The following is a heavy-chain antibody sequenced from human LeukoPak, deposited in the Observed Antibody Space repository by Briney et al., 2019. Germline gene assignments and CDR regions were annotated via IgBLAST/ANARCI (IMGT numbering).Heavy chain of an antibody. Sequence: SETLSLTCAVYGGSFSGYYWSWIRQPPGKRLEWIGEINHSGSTNYNPSLKSRVTISVDTSKNQFSLKLSSVTAADTAVYYCARRGDDLGYYYGMDVWGQGTTVTVSS. D-gene: IGHD5-12*01. J-gene: IGHJ6*02. CDR3: ARRGDDLGYYYGMDV. CDR2: INHSGST. CDR1: GGSFSGYY. V-gene: IGHV4-34*01.